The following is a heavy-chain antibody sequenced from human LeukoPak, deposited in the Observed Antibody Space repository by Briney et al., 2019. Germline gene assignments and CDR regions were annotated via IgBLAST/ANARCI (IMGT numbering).Heavy chain of an antibody. CDR2: ISAYNGNT. D-gene: IGHD3-22*01. CDR1: GYSCTTYG. V-gene: IGHV1-18*01. CDR3: ARDEYYYDSSGPYYFDF. Sequence: GASVKVSCKTSGYSCTTYGISWVRQAPGQGLEWMGWISAYNGNTKFVQKLQGRVTMTTDTSASTAYMELRSLRSDDTAVYYCARDEYYYDSSGPYYFDFWGQGTLVTVSS. J-gene: IGHJ4*02.